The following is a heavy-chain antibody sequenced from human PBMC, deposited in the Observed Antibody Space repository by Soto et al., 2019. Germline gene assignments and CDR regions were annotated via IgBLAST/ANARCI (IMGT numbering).Heavy chain of an antibody. CDR2: IKQVGSEK. CDR3: ARTLTGTAPDDAFDI. CDR1: GFGFSNYG. J-gene: IGHJ3*02. V-gene: IGHV3-7*01. D-gene: IGHD1-7*01. Sequence: EVRLVESGGGLVQPGGPLRFPGAASGFGFSNYGLNGSPQPPGKGLEGVANIKQVGSEKFCVDSVKGRFTISRDNAKNSLFLVMNTLRAEDTAVYYCARTLTGTAPDDAFDIWGHGTMVTVSS.